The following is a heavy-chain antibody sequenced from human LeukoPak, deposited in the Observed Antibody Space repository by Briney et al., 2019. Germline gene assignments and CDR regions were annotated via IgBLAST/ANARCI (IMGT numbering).Heavy chain of an antibody. CDR1: GFTFSSYA. J-gene: IGHJ4*02. CDR3: AKDTPLTAYSPGWSGNSFDS. Sequence: GGSLRLSCAASGFTFSSYAMSWVRQAPGKGLEWVSTITGSSRSTYYADSVRGRFTISRDNSKNTLHLQMNSLTAEDTAVYYCAKDTPLTAYSPGWSGNSFDSWGQGTLVTVSS. D-gene: IGHD6-19*01. CDR2: ITGSSRST. V-gene: IGHV3-23*01.